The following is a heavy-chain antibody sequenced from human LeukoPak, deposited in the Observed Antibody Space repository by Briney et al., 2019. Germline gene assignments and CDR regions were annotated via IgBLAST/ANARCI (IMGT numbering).Heavy chain of an antibody. V-gene: IGHV1-2*02. CDR2: INPNSGGT. D-gene: IGHD6-13*01. J-gene: IGHJ4*02. Sequence: GASVKVSCKASGYTFTGYYMHWVRQAPGQGLEWMGWINPNSGGTNYAQKFQGRVTMTRDTSISTAYMELSRLRSDDTAVYYCARAPTGYSSSWDFDYWGQGTLVTVSS. CDR1: GYTFTGYY. CDR3: ARAPTGYSSSWDFDY.